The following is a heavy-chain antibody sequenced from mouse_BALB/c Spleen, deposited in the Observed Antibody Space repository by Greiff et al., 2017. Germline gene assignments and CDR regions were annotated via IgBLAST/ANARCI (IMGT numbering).Heavy chain of an antibody. D-gene: IGHD1-1*01. Sequence: QVQLQQSGAELAKPGASVKMSCKASGYTFTSYWMHWVKQRPGQGLEWIGYINPITGYTEYNQKFKDKATLTADKSSSTAYMQLSSLTSEDSAVYYCARSTGVATRYFDYWGQGTTLTVSS. CDR2: INPITGYT. CDR1: GYTFTSYW. J-gene: IGHJ2*01. V-gene: IGHV1-7*01. CDR3: ARSTGVATRYFDY.